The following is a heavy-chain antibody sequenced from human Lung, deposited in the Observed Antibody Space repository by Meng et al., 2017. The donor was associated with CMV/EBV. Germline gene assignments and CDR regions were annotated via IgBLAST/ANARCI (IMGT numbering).Heavy chain of an antibody. CDR3: ASGTPGRSYCDY. Sequence: QVPPLQSGPGVKKPAASVRVSCKASGYTFGSYGICWVRQAPGQGLEWMGWFVNYVDTYPAPKFQGRVTMTTDTHTNTAFMELRSLTSDDTAVYYCASGTPGRSYCDYWGQGTLVTVSS. J-gene: IGHJ4*02. D-gene: IGHD2-15*01. V-gene: IGHV1-18*01. CDR1: GYTFGSYG. CDR2: FVNYVDT.